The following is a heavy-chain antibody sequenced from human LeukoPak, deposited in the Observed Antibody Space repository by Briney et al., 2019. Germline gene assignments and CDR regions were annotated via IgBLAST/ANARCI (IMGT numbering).Heavy chain of an antibody. CDR3: AKDYCSGGSCYHQPAIEYFST. D-gene: IGHD2-15*01. CDR2: ISGSGGST. J-gene: IGHJ1*01. CDR1: GFTFSSYA. Sequence: PGGSLRLSCAASGFTFSSYAMSWVRQAPGKGLEWVSAISGSGGSTYYADSVKGRFTISRDNSKNTLYLQMNSLRAEDTAVYYCAKDYCSGGSCYHQPAIEYFSTGARAPWSPSPQ. V-gene: IGHV3-23*01.